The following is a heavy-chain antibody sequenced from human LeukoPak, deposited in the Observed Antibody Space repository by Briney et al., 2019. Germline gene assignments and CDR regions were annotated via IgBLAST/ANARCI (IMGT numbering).Heavy chain of an antibody. CDR3: ARDRISAGPIGY. CDR1: GYSNSSGYY. D-gene: IGHD2-15*01. J-gene: IGHJ4*02. Sequence: SETLSLTCTVSGYSNSSGYYWGWIRQPPGKGLEWIGSIYHSGSTYYNPSLKSRVTISVDTSKNQFSLKLSSVTAADTAVYYCARDRISAGPIGYWGQGTLVTVSS. V-gene: IGHV4-38-2*02. CDR2: IYHSGST.